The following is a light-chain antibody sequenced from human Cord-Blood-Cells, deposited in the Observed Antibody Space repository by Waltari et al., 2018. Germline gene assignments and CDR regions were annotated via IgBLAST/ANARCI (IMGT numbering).Light chain of an antibody. CDR2: DAS. CDR3: QQYNSYAST. J-gene: IGKJ4*01. CDR1: QSISSW. Sequence: DIQMTQSPSTLSASVGDRVTITCRASQSISSWLDWYQQKPGKAPKLLIYDASSLESGVPSRFSGSGSGTEFTLTISSLQPDDFATYYGQQYNSYASTFGGGTKVEIK. V-gene: IGKV1-5*01.